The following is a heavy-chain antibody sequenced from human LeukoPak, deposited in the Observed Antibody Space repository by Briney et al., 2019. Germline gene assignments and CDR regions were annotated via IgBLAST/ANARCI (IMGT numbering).Heavy chain of an antibody. Sequence: PGGSLRLSCAASGFTFSDYTMRWVRQAPGKRLEFVSAITSSGGNIHYANSEKGRFTISRDNSKNSLYLQMGGLRTEDMAVYHCARVKAGATISDFYYYYMDVWGKGTTVTVSS. CDR3: ARVKAGATISDFYYYYMDV. CDR1: GFTFSDYT. V-gene: IGHV3-64*01. J-gene: IGHJ6*03. CDR2: ITSSGGNI. D-gene: IGHD1-26*01.